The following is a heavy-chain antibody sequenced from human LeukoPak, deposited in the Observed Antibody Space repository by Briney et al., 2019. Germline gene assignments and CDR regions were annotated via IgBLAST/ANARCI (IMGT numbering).Heavy chain of an antibody. CDR3: ARGLRYFDWLPGY. J-gene: IGHJ4*02. D-gene: IGHD3-9*01. CDR1: GFTFSSFE. CDR2: ISSSGKTI. V-gene: IGHV3-48*03. Sequence: GGSLRLSCAASGFTFSSFEMNWVPQAPGKGLEWVSYISSSGKTIYYADSVKGRFTISRDNAKSSLSLQMNSLRAEDTALYYCARGLRYFDWLPGYWGQGTLVTVSS.